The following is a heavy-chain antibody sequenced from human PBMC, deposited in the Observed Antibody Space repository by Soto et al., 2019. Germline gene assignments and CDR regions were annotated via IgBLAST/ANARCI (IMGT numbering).Heavy chain of an antibody. D-gene: IGHD3-10*01. CDR2: ISAYNGNT. CDR1: GYTFTSYG. V-gene: IGHV1-18*01. J-gene: IGHJ3*02. Sequence: QVQLVQSGAEVKKPGASVKVSCKASGYTFTSYGISSVRQAPGQGLEWMGWISAYNGNTNYAQKLQGRVTMTTDTSTSTAYMELRSLRSDDTAVYYCARDLYYGSGSYYFSGAFDIWGQGTMVTVSS. CDR3: ARDLYYGSGSYYFSGAFDI.